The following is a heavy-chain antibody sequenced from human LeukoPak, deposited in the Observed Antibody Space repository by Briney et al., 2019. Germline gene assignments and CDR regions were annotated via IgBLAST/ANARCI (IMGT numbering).Heavy chain of an antibody. CDR2: IRYDGSNK. CDR3: AKALYCSSTSCYAVDPFDY. V-gene: IGHV3-30*02. D-gene: IGHD2-2*01. CDR1: GFTFSSYG. Sequence: GGSLRLSCAASGFTFSSYGMHWVRQAPGKGLEWVAFIRYDGSNKYYADSVKGRFTISRDNSKNTLYLQMNSLRAEDTAVYYCAKALYCSSTSCYAVDPFDYWGQGTLVTVSS. J-gene: IGHJ4*02.